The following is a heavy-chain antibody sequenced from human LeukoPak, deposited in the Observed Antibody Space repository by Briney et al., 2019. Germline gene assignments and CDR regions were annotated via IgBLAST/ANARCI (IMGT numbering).Heavy chain of an antibody. D-gene: IGHD3-22*01. J-gene: IGHJ6*03. CDR2: VYNGGST. CDR3: ARGRLGSVVFEGYYYFMDV. Sequence: SGTLSLTCAVYGGSFNDYFWTWIRQPPGKGLEWIGEVYNGGSTNYNPSLKSRVIISVDTSKNQFSLRLSSVTAADTAVYYCARGRLGSVVFEGYYYFMDVWGKGTTVTVSS. V-gene: IGHV4-34*01. CDR1: GGSFNDYF.